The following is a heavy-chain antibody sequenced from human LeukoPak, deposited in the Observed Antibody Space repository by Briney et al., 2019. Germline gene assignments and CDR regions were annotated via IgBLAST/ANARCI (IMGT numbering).Heavy chain of an antibody. D-gene: IGHD2-15*01. Sequence: GGSLRLSCAASGFTFTSYAMNWVRQAPGKGLEWVSSISGSGNRTYYADSVKGRFTISRDNSKNTLFLQMNSLRAEDTAVYYCAKNLYCGGGSCYPSALGMDVWGQGTTVTVSS. CDR3: AKNLYCGGGSCYPSALGMDV. V-gene: IGHV3-23*01. CDR2: ISGSGNRT. J-gene: IGHJ6*02. CDR1: GFTFTSYA.